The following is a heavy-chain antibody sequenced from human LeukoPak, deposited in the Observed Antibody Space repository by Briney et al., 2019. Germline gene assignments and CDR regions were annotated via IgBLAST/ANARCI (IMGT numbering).Heavy chain of an antibody. CDR1: GYTFTGYY. D-gene: IGHD6-19*01. Sequence: ASLKVSCTASGYTFTGYYMHWVRQAPGQGLEWMGWINPNSGGTNYAQKFQGRVTMTRDTSISTAYMELSRLRSDDTAVYYCARDMVEVAVAGNNPDYWGQGTLVTVSS. CDR2: INPNSGGT. J-gene: IGHJ4*02. CDR3: ARDMVEVAVAGNNPDY. V-gene: IGHV1-2*02.